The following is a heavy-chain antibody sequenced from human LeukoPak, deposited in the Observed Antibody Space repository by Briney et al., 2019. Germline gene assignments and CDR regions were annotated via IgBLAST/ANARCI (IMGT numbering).Heavy chain of an antibody. Sequence: SSETLSLTCAVYGGSSSGYYWSWIRQPPGKGLEWIGEINHSGSTNYNPSLKSRVTISVDTSKNQFSLKLSSVTAADTAVYYCARETSQKGAHYMDVWGKGTTVTISS. J-gene: IGHJ6*03. CDR3: ARETSQKGAHYMDV. V-gene: IGHV4-34*01. CDR1: GGSSSGYY. CDR2: INHSGST. D-gene: IGHD3-16*01.